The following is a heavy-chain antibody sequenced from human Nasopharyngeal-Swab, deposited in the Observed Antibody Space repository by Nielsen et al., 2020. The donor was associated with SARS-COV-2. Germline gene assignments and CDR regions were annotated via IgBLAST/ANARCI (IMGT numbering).Heavy chain of an antibody. CDR3: ARGYIVVVPAAIRGRDYYYYYGMDV. CDR2: ISAYNGNT. D-gene: IGHD2-2*02. V-gene: IGHV1-18*01. Sequence: ASVKVSCKASGYTFTSYGISWVRQAPGQGLEWMGWISAYNGNTNYAQKLQGRVTMTTDTSTSTAYMELRSLRSDDTAVYYCARGYIVVVPAAIRGRDYYYYYGMDVWGQGTTVTVSS. CDR1: GYTFTSYG. J-gene: IGHJ6*02.